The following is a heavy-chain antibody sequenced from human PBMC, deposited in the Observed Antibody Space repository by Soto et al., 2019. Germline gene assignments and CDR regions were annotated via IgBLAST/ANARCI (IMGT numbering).Heavy chain of an antibody. CDR2: IRSKVNNYAT. V-gene: IGHV3-73*02. CDR3: PSVDF. Sequence: EVQLVESGGGLVQPGGSLKVSCAASGFTFSGSAMHWVRQASGKGLEWVGRIRSKVNNYATAYAESVTGRFTISRDDSKNTAYLQMNSLKTEDTAVYYCPSVDFWGQGTLVTVSS. CDR1: GFTFSGSA. J-gene: IGHJ4*02.